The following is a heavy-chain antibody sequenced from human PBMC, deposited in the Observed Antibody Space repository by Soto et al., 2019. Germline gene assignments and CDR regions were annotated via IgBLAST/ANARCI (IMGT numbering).Heavy chain of an antibody. J-gene: IGHJ5*02. CDR2: INPNSRGT. CDR1: GYTCTDYF. Sequence: ASVKVSCKASGYTCTDYFIHWVLQAPGQGFEWMGWINPNSRGTNYAQKFQGRVTMTRDTSNSTAYMELRGLRSDDTAVYYCARVTLKAGNWFDPWGQGTLVTVSS. V-gene: IGHV1-2*02. CDR3: ARVTLKAGNWFDP.